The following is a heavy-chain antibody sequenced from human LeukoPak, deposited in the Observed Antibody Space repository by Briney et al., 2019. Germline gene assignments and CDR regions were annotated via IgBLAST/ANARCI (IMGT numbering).Heavy chain of an antibody. CDR3: ARELGIAAAPLDY. J-gene: IGHJ4*02. CDR2: IIPIFGIA. CDR1: GGTFSSYA. Sequence: SVKVSCKASGGTFSSYAISWVRQAPGQGLEWMGRIIPIFGIANYAQKFQGRVTITADKSTSTAYMELSSLRSEDTAVYYCARELGIAAAPLDYWGQGTLVTISS. V-gene: IGHV1-69*04. D-gene: IGHD6-13*01.